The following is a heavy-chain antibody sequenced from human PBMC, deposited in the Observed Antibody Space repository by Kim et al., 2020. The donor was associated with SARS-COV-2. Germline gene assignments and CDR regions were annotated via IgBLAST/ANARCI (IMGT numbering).Heavy chain of an antibody. Sequence: GKGLEWIGFVYHSGSTNYNPSLKSRVTMSVETSKNQFSLQLTSMTAADTAIYYCAREGYFDGGSFFFDYWGQGTLVTVSS. V-gene: IGHV4-59*01. CDR2: VYHSGST. D-gene: IGHD2-15*01. J-gene: IGHJ4*02. CDR3: AREGYFDGGSFFFDY.